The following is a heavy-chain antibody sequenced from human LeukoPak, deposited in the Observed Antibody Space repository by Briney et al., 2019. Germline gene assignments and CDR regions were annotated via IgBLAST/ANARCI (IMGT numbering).Heavy chain of an antibody. CDR3: ARRGTGGRSFDI. D-gene: IGHD2-8*02. J-gene: IGHJ3*02. CDR2: ISYSGST. Sequence: SETPSLTCTVSGGSVSSGSYYWTWIRQPPGKGLEWIGYISYSGSTNFNPSLKSRVTISVDTSQNQFSLNLSSVTAADTAVYYCARRGTGGRSFDIWGQGTMVTVSS. V-gene: IGHV4-61*01. CDR1: GGSVSSGSYY.